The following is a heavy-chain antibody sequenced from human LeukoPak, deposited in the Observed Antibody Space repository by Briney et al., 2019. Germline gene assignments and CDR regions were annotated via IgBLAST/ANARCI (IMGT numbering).Heavy chain of an antibody. D-gene: IGHD3-10*01. J-gene: IGHJ4*02. V-gene: IGHV3-7*01. Sequence: PGGSLRLSCAASGFTFSTYWMMWVRQAPGKGLEWVANIKQDESEKNYVDSVKGRFTISRDNVKNSLYLQMNSLRAEDTAVYSCARVNDYDSGSLYRPIDYWGQGTLVTVSS. CDR2: IKQDESEK. CDR1: GFTFSTYW. CDR3: ARVNDYDSGSLYRPIDY.